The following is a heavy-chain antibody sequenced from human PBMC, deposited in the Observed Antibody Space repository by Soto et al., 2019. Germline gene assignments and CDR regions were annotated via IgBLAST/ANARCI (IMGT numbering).Heavy chain of an antibody. CDR3: AKESYNRRTDFDS. D-gene: IGHD3-10*01. J-gene: IGHJ4*02. CDR1: GFTFNSYG. V-gene: IGHV3-30*18. CDR2: ISHDGSKT. Sequence: SLRLSCAASGFTFNSYGIHWVRQAPGKGLEWVAVISHDGSKTNYADSVKGRVTISRDNSKDTVYLQMNSLRAEDTALYYCAKESYNRRTDFDSWGQGTLVTV.